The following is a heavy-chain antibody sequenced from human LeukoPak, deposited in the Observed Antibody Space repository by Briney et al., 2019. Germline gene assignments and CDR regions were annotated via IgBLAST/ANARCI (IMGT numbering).Heavy chain of an antibody. J-gene: IGHJ4*02. D-gene: IGHD4-17*01. CDR1: GGSISSSSYY. CDR2: IYYSGST. CDR3: ARVPRRTVTTKPSFDY. Sequence: SETLSLTCTVSGGSISSSSYYWGWIRQPPGKGLEWIGSIYYSGSTYYNPSLKSRVTISVDTSKNQFSLKLSSVTAADTAVYYCARVPRRTVTTKPSFDYWGQGTLVTVSS. V-gene: IGHV4-39*07.